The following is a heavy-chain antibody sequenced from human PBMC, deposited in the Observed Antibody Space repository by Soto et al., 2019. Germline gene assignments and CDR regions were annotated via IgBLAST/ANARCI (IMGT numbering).Heavy chain of an antibody. J-gene: IGHJ3*02. D-gene: IGHD2-2*01. CDR1: GFTFSSYA. CDR3: AKLYCSSTSCYDNAFDI. V-gene: IGHV3-23*01. CDR2: ISGSGGST. Sequence: GGSLRLSCAASGFTFSSYAMSWVRQAPGKGLEWVSAISGSGGSTYYADSVKGRFTISRDNSKNTLYLQMNSLRAEDTAVYYCAKLYCSSTSCYDNAFDIWGQGTMVTVSS.